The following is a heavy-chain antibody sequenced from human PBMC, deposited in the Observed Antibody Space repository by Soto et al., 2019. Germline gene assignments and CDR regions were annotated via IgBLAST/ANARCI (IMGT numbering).Heavy chain of an antibody. CDR3: ARDLSLSDSGGYYDAFDI. Sequence: ASVKVSCKASGYTFTSYAITWVRPASGQGLEWMGWMNPNSGNTGYAQNFKGRVTMTRNTSTSIAYMELRSLRSADTAVYYCARDLSLSDSGGYYDAFDIWGQRTTVTVS. V-gene: IGHV1-8*01. D-gene: IGHD3-22*01. CDR1: GYTFTSYA. CDR2: MNPNSGNT. J-gene: IGHJ3*02.